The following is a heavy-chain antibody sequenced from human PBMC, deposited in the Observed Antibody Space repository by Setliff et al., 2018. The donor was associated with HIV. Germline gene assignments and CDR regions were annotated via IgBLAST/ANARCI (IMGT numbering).Heavy chain of an antibody. CDR1: GGSISSYY. V-gene: IGHV4-4*08. J-gene: IGHJ2*01. D-gene: IGHD3-22*01. Sequence: PSETLSLTCTVSGGSISSYYWSWIRQPPGKGLEWIGYIYTSGSTNYNPSLKSRVTISVDTSKNQFSLKLRSVTAADTAVYYCARDRLDYYDSSGYLDWYFDLWGRGTLVTAPQ. CDR2: IYTSGST. CDR3: ARDRLDYYDSSGYLDWYFDL.